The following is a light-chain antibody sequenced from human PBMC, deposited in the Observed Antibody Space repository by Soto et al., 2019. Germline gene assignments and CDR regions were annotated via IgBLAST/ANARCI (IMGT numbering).Light chain of an antibody. CDR2: GAS. CDR1: QSISSN. Sequence: EIVLTQSPATLSVSPGESATLSCRASQSISSNLAWYQQKPGQAPRLLIYGASRRATGVPDRFSGSGSGTDFTLTISRLEPEDFAVYSCQQYGSSPLTFGGGTKVDIK. V-gene: IGKV3-20*01. CDR3: QQYGSSPLT. J-gene: IGKJ4*01.